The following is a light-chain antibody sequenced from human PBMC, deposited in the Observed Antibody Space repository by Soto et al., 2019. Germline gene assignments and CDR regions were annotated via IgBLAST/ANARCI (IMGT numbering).Light chain of an antibody. Sequence: QSALTQPASVSGSPGQSITISCTGTSSDVGGYNYVSWYQQHPGKAPKLMIYEVSNRPSGVSNRFSGSKFGNTASLTVSGLKADDEAAYYCSSFAGSDSVVFGGGTKLTVL. CDR1: SSDVGGYNY. J-gene: IGLJ2*01. CDR3: SSFAGSDSVV. CDR2: EVS. V-gene: IGLV2-14*01.